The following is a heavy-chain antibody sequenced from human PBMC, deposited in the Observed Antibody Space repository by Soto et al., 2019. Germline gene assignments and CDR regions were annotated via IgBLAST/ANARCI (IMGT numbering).Heavy chain of an antibody. CDR1: GGTFSSYA. V-gene: IGHV1-69*13. Sequence: ASVKVSCKASGGTFSSYAISWVRQAPGQGLEWMGGIIPIFGTANYAQKFQGRVTITADESTSTAYMELSSLRSEDTAVYYCAREPRNTRGIVAVPAATGWWFDPWGQGTLVTVSS. CDR3: AREPRNTRGIVAVPAATGWWFDP. J-gene: IGHJ5*02. CDR2: IIPIFGTA. D-gene: IGHD2-2*01.